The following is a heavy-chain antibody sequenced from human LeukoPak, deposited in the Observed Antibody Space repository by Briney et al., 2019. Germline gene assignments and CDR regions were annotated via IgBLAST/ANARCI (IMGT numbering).Heavy chain of an antibody. V-gene: IGHV4-39*07. D-gene: IGHD4-17*01. CDR3: ARVRRSPLYYYYYYMDV. J-gene: IGHJ6*03. Sequence: PSETLSLTCTVSGGSISSSSYYWGWIRQPPGKGLEWIGSIYYSGNTNYNPSLKSRVTISVDTSKNQFSLKLSSVTAADTAVYYCARVRRSPLYYYYYYMDVWGKGTTVTVSS. CDR1: GGSISSSSYY. CDR2: IYYSGNT.